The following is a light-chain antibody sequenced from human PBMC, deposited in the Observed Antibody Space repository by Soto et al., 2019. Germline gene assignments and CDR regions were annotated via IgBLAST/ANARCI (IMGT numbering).Light chain of an antibody. CDR3: QHYNSYPYT. Sequence: DIQMTQSPSTLSASVGDRVTITCRASQTISNWLAWYQQGPGKAPNLLIYKASSLESGVSSRFSGSGSGTEFTLTISSLQPDDFATYYCQHYNSYPYTFGQGTKLEIK. J-gene: IGKJ2*01. CDR2: KAS. CDR1: QTISNW. V-gene: IGKV1-5*03.